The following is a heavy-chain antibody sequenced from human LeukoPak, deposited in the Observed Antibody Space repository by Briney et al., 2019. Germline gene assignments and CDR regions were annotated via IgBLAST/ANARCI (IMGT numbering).Heavy chain of an antibody. CDR1: GFTFTSYS. CDR3: AKRPGYYDSSGYYFDY. Sequence: GGPLRLSCAASGFTFTSYSMNWVRQAPGKGLEWVSTISGSGGSTYYADSVKGRFTISRDNSKNTLYLQMNSLRAEDTAVYYCAKRPGYYDSSGYYFDYWGQGTLVTVSS. CDR2: ISGSGGST. V-gene: IGHV3-23*01. D-gene: IGHD3-22*01. J-gene: IGHJ4*02.